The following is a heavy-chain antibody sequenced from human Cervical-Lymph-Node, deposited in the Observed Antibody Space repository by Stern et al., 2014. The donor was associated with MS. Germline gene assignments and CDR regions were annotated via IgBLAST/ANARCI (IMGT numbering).Heavy chain of an antibody. CDR1: GYTFTSYY. Sequence: QVQLVQSGAEVKKPGASVKVSCKASGYTFTSYYMHWVRQAPGQGLEWMGIINPSGGSTRYAQKFQGRVTMTRDTSTSTVYMELSSLRSEDTAVYYCARDLGRGYFDYWGQGTLVTVSS. CDR2: INPSGGST. J-gene: IGHJ4*02. CDR3: ARDLGRGYFDY. V-gene: IGHV1-46*01.